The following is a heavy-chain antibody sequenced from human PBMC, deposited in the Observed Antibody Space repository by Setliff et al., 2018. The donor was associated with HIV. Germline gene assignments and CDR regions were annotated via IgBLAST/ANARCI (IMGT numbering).Heavy chain of an antibody. CDR1: GGSASNSRYY. J-gene: IGHJ5*02. D-gene: IGHD3-22*01. V-gene: IGHV4-39*01. CDR2: IHYNGRN. CDR3: ASRVYYYDSNNFLREEGFDP. Sequence: SETLSLTCTVSGGSASNSRYYWAWIRQPPGKGLEYIGSIHYNGRNYYNPSLKSRVAISIYTYKNQFSLTLTSVTAADTAVYYCASRVYYYDSNNFLREEGFDPWGQGTLVTVSS.